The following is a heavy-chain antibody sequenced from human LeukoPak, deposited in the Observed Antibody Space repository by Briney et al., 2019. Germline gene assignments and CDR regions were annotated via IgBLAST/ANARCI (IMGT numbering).Heavy chain of an antibody. CDR3: ARDNGEGYFGSGSFDY. V-gene: IGHV3-30*04. CDR1: GFTFSSYS. D-gene: IGHD3-10*01. CDR2: ISYDASEK. Sequence: AGRSLRLSCAASGFTFSSYSMHWVRQVPGKGLDWVTRISYDASEKYYADSVKGRFTISRDNSKHTLHLQMNSLRTEDTALYYCARDNGEGYFGSGSFDYWGQGILVIVSS. J-gene: IGHJ4*02.